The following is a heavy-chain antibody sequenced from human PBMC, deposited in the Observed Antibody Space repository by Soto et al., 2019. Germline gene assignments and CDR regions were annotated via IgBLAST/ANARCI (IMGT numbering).Heavy chain of an antibody. V-gene: IGHV3-30*03. CDR3: ASQYGDYQFDY. Sequence: LRLSCAASGFTFSSYGMHWVRQAPCKGLEWVAVISYDGSNKYYADSVKGRFTISRDNSKNTLYLQMNSLRAEDTAVYYCASQYGDYQFDYWGQGTLVTVSS. D-gene: IGHD4-17*01. J-gene: IGHJ4*02. CDR2: ISYDGSNK. CDR1: GFTFSSYG.